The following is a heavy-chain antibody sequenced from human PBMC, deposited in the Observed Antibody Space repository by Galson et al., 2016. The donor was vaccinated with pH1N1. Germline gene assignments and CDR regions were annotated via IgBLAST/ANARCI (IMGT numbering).Heavy chain of an antibody. CDR1: GFTLRNHW. CDR2: IKEDGSET. CDR3: ARAIGSRSAY. V-gene: IGHV3-7*01. J-gene: IGHJ4*02. D-gene: IGHD3-16*02. Sequence: SLRLSCAAPGFTLRNHWMHWVRQVPGKGLEWVAHIKEDGSETYHVDSVRGRFTISRDNPNNSLQLQMNSLRDEDTALYYCARAIGSRSAYWGQGTLVTVSS.